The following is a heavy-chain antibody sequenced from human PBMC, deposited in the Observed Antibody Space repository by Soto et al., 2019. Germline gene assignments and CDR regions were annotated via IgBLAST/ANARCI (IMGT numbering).Heavy chain of an antibody. CDR2: ISYDGSNK. J-gene: IGHJ6*02. V-gene: IGHV3-30-3*01. CDR3: ARVYRNWNYEGGMDV. Sequence: QVQLVESGGGVVQPGRSLRLSCAASGFTFSSYAMHWVRQAPGKGLEWVAVISYDGSNKYYADSVKGRFTISRDNSKNTLYLQMNSLRAEDTAVYYCARVYRNWNYEGGMDVWGQGTTVTVSS. D-gene: IGHD1-7*01. CDR1: GFTFSSYA.